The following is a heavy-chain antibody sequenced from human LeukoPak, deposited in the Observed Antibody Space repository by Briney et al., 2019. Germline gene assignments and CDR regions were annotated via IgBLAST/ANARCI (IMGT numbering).Heavy chain of an antibody. CDR3: AGSYSGSFYFDY. D-gene: IGHD1-26*01. J-gene: IGHJ4*02. Sequence: GSLRLSCAASGFTFSSYAMSWVRQPPGKGLEWIGNIFYGGSTYYNPSLKSRVTISVDTSKNQFSLRLSSVTAADTAVYYCAGSYSGSFYFDYLGQGTLVTVSS. CDR1: GFTFSSYA. CDR2: IFYGGST. V-gene: IGHV4-59*05.